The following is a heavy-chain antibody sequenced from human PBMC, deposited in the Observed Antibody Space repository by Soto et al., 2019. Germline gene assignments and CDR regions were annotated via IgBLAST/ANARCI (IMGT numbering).Heavy chain of an antibody. CDR1: GFTFSSYA. CDR3: EKEGGGGTVTTVFDY. CDR2: ISGSGGST. J-gene: IGHJ4*02. Sequence: EVQLLESGGGLVQPGGSLRLSCAASGFTFSSYAMSWVRQAPGKGLEWVSAISGSGGSTYYADSVKVRFTISRDNSKNTLYLQRNSLRADDTAVYYCEKEGGGGTVTTVFDYWGQGTLVTVSS. V-gene: IGHV3-23*01. D-gene: IGHD4-17*01.